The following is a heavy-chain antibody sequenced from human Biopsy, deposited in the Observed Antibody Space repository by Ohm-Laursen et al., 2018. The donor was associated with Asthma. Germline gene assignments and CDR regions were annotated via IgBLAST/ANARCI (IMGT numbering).Heavy chain of an antibody. CDR3: AREGVAGTHIED. D-gene: IGHD6-19*01. CDR2: ISYVESSI. CDR1: RFTYE. Sequence: SLRLSCAASRFTYEMHWVRQAPGKGLEWVAFISYVESSIYYEDSVKGRFTRSRDNSKNTLSVQMHSLTAEDAAVYYCAREGVAGTHIEDWGQGTLVTVSS. J-gene: IGHJ4*02. V-gene: IGHV3-30-3*01.